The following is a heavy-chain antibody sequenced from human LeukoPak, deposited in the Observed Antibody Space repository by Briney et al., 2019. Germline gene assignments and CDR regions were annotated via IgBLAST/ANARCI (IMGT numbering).Heavy chain of an antibody. CDR1: GYRFTSYW. V-gene: IGHV5-51*01. J-gene: IGHJ5*02. D-gene: IGHD4-17*01. CDR3: ARATHKRTGMTTVNWFDP. CDR2: IYPGDSDT. Sequence: GEALKISCNGSGYRFTSYWIGWVRRMPGKGLEWMGIIYPGDSDTRYSPSFQGQVTISADKSIGTAYLQWSSLKASDTAMYYCARATHKRTGMTTVNWFDPWGQGTLVTVSS.